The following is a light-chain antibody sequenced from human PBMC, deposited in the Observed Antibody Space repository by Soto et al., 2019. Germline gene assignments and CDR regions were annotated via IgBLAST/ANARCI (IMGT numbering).Light chain of an antibody. J-gene: IGLJ7*01. Sequence: QSVLTQPPSASGTPGQRVTISCSGRRSNIGSNYVYWYQQFPGTAPKLLIYRNNQRPSGVPDRFSGSKSGTSASLAISGLRSGDEADYYCAAWDDSLSGAVFGGGTQLTVL. CDR3: AAWDDSLSGAV. CDR2: RNN. CDR1: RSNIGSNY. V-gene: IGLV1-47*01.